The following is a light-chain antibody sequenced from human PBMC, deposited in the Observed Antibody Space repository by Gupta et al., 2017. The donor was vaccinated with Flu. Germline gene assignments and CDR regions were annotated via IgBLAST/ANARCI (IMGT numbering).Light chain of an antibody. CDR3: QHYGNLVVT. V-gene: IGKV3-20*01. CDR1: QSVSSNY. CDR2: GAS. J-gene: IGKJ2*01. Sequence: EIVLTQPPGTLSLSPGARATLSCRASQSVSSNYLSWYQQKPGQAPRLLIYGASSRATGIPDRFSGTGSGTDFTLTISRLEPEDFAVYYCQHYGNLVVTFGQGTKLEIK.